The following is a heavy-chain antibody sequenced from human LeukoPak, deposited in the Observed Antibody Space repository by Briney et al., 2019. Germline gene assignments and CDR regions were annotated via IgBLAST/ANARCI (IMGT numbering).Heavy chain of an antibody. CDR1: GYSFSSYW. CDR2: IYVGDSHT. CDR3: ARRGDSYGRFDY. D-gene: IGHD5-18*01. V-gene: IGHV5-51*01. J-gene: IGHJ4*02. Sequence: GESLKISCKGSGYSFSSYWIGWVRQMPGKGLEWVGTIYVGDSHTRYGPSFQGQVTISADKSVNTAYLQWSSLKASDTAMYYCARRGDSYGRFDYWGQGILVTVSS.